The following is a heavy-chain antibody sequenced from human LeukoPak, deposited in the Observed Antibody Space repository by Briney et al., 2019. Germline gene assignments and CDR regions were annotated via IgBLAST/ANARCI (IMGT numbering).Heavy chain of an antibody. CDR1: GFTFSSYA. CDR2: ISGSGGST. J-gene: IGHJ4*02. V-gene: IGHV3-23*01. CDR3: AKVDDYYDFWSGYYT. Sequence: GGSLRLSCAASGFTFSSYAMSWVRQAPGKGLEWVSAISGSGGSTYYADSVKGRFTISRDNSKNTLYLQTNSLRAEDTAVYYCAKVDDYYDFWSGYYTWGQGTLVTVSS. D-gene: IGHD3-3*01.